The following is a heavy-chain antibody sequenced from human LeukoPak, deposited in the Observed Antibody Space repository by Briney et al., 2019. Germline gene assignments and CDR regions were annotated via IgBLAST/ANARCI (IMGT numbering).Heavy chain of an antibody. J-gene: IGHJ4*02. CDR1: GFTFSTYW. D-gene: IGHD1-1*01. CDR3: ARTTYYYDN. Sequence: GGSLRLSCSASGFTFSTYWMSWVRQAPGKGLEWVANMKRDGSEIYYVDSVKGRFTISRDNAKNSLYLQMNSLRAEDTAVYYCARTTYYYDNWGQGTLVTVSS. V-gene: IGHV3-7*01. CDR2: MKRDGSEI.